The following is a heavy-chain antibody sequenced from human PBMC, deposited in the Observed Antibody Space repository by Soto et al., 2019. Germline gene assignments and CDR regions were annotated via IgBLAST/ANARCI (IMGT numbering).Heavy chain of an antibody. CDR3: ASAEGVSGAFDI. D-gene: IGHD6-13*01. CDR1: GFTFSSYG. V-gene: IGHV3-33*01. CDR2: IWYDGSNK. J-gene: IGHJ3*02. Sequence: QVQLVESGGGVVQPGRSLRLSCAASGFTFSSYGMHWVRQAPGKGLEWVAVIWYDGSNKYYADSVKGRFTISRDNSKNTLYLQMNSLRAEDTAVYYCASAEGVSGAFDIWGQGTMVTVSS.